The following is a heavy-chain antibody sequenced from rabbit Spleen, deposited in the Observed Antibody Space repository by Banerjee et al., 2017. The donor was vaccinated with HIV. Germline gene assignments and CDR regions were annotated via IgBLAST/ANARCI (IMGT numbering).Heavy chain of an antibody. D-gene: IGHD2-1*01. CDR2: IYTGNSKT. V-gene: IGHV1S40*01. CDR1: GVSFSSGYD. J-gene: IGHJ4*01. CDR3: ARDLVGVIGWNFYL. Sequence: QQLVESGGGLVKPGASLTLTCKASGVSFSSGYDMCWVRQAPGKGLEWIACIYTGNSKTYYASWAKGRFTISKTSSTTVTLQMTSLTAADRATYFCARDLVGVIGWNFYLWGPGTLVTVS.